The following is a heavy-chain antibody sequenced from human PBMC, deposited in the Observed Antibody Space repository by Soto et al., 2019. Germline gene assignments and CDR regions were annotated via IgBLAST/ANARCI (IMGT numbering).Heavy chain of an antibody. V-gene: IGHV1-18*04. Sequence: ASVKVSCNASGYTFTSYGISWVRQAPGQGLEWMGWISAYNGNTNYTQKLQGRVTMTTDTSTSTDYMELRSLRSDDTAVYYCVRDVSFGELLPVDYWGQGTLVTVSS. CDR3: VRDVSFGELLPVDY. CDR2: ISAYNGNT. D-gene: IGHD3-10*01. J-gene: IGHJ4*02. CDR1: GYTFTSYG.